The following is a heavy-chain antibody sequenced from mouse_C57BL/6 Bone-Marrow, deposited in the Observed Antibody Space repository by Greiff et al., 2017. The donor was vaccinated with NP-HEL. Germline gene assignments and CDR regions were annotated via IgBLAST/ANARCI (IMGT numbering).Heavy chain of an antibody. D-gene: IGHD1-1*01. V-gene: IGHV5-9-1*02. J-gene: IGHJ3*01. Sequence: EVKLMESGEGLVKPGGSLKLSCAASGFTFSSYAMSWVRQTPEKRLEWVAYISSGGDYIYYADTVKGRFTISRDNARNTLYLQMSSLKSEDTAMYYCTRDSSGLIAYWGQGTLVTVSA. CDR1: GFTFSSYA. CDR3: TRDSSGLIAY. CDR2: ISSGGDYI.